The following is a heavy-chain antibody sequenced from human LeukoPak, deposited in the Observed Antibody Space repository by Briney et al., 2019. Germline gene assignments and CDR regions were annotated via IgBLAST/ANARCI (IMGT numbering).Heavy chain of an antibody. V-gene: IGHV4-34*01. Sequence: PSETLSLTCAVYGGSFSGYYWSWIRQPPGKGLEWIGEISHSGSTNYNPSLKSRVTISVDTSKNQFSLKLSSVTAADTAVYYCARGHYSSSWYRYWGQGTLVTVSS. CDR1: GGSFSGYY. D-gene: IGHD6-13*01. CDR3: ARGHYSSSWYRY. J-gene: IGHJ4*02. CDR2: ISHSGST.